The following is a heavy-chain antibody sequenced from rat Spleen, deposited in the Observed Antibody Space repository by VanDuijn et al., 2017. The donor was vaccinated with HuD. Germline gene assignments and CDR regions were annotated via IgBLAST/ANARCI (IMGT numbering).Heavy chain of an antibody. CDR3: ARQDSSYFLYNWFAY. CDR2: ISAGGYNT. V-gene: IGHV5-25*01. CDR1: GFIFSNYD. D-gene: IGHD1-2*01. Sequence: EVQLVESGGGLVQPGRSLKLSCAASGFIFSNYDMAWVRQAPAKGLEWVAFISAGGYNTHYRDSVKGRFTISRDNAQSTLYLQMDSLRSEDTATYYCARQDSSYFLYNWFAYWGQGTLVTVSS. J-gene: IGHJ3*01.